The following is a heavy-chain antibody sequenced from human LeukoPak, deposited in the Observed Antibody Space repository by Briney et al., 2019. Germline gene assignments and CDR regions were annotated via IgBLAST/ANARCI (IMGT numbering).Heavy chain of an antibody. V-gene: IGHV4-59*01. CDR2: IYYSGST. D-gene: IGHD3-10*01. CDR1: GGSISSYY. J-gene: IGHJ4*02. CDR3: AGRTLGGYYFDY. Sequence: SETLSLTCTVSGGSISSYYWSWIRQPPGKGLEWIGYIYYSGSTNYDPSLKSRVTISVDTSKNQFSLKLSSVTAADTAVYYCAGRTLGGYYFDYWGQGTLVTVSS.